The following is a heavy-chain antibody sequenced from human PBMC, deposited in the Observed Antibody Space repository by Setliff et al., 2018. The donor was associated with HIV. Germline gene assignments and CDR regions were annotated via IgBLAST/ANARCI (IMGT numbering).Heavy chain of an antibody. CDR2: IDQDGSHK. CDR3: ARDSGTTVGATRPGY. D-gene: IGHD1-26*01. J-gene: IGHJ4*02. Sequence: GGSLRLSCAVSGFTFNNYWIVWVRQAPGKGLEWVANIDQDGSHKYYVDSVKGRFTISRDNAKNSLYLQMNSLRAEDTAVYYCARDSGTTVGATRPGYWGQGTLVTVSS. CDR1: GFTFNNYW. V-gene: IGHV3-7*03.